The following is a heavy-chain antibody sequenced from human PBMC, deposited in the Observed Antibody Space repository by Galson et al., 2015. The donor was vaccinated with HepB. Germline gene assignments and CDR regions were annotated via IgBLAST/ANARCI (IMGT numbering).Heavy chain of an antibody. J-gene: IGHJ4*02. Sequence: SVKVSCKASGSTFTSYAMHWVRQAPGQRLEWMGWINAGNGNTKYSQKFQGRVTITRDTSASTAYMELSSLRSENTAVYYCARGHHEWSNDYWGQGTLVTVSS. D-gene: IGHD2-8*01. CDR2: INAGNGNT. CDR1: GSTFTSYA. CDR3: ARGHHEWSNDY. V-gene: IGHV1-3*01.